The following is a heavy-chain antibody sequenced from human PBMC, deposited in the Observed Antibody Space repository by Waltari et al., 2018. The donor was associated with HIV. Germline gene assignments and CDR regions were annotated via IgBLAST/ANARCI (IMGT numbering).Heavy chain of an antibody. V-gene: IGHV3-23*04. CDR3: AKDFDTSGLPYVVIDS. D-gene: IGHD3-22*01. CDR2: ISGSGSHT. J-gene: IGHJ4*02. Sequence: EVKLVQSGGGLVQPGGSLRLSCTASGVTVRSHVLSWVRQTPGKGLQWVSTISGSGSHTYYADSAKGRFTISRDNSENTLFLQMTRLRVEDTARYFCAKDFDTSGLPYVVIDSWGQGTLVTVSS. CDR1: GVTVRSHV.